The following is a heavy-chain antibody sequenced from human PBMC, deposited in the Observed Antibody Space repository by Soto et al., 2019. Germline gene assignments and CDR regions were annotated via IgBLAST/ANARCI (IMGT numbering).Heavy chain of an antibody. V-gene: IGHV2-5*02. CDR1: GFSLTTSGVG. J-gene: IGHJ4*02. Sequence: QITLNESGPTVVRPTETLTLTCRFSGFSLTTSGVGVGWVRQSPGKAPEWLALIYWDDDKRYSESLKSRLTITKDTSKNQVVLTVANLDPTDTATYYCAHRVLRTVFGLVTTTAIYFDFWGQGTPVAFSS. CDR3: AHRVLRTVFGLVTTTAIYFDF. CDR2: IYWDDDK. D-gene: IGHD3-3*01.